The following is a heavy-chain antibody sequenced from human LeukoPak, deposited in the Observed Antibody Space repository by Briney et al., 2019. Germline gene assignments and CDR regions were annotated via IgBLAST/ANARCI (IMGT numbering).Heavy chain of an antibody. CDR1: GFTFSDYY. V-gene: IGHV3-11*01. CDR3: ARENDGAGHYFDY. J-gene: IGHJ4*02. CDR2: ISSSGTTI. D-gene: IGHD1-1*01. Sequence: GGSLRLSCAASGFTFSDYYMSWIRQAPGKGLEWVSYISSSGTTIYYADSVKGRFTMSRDNTKNSLYLQMNNLRAEDTAVYYCARENDGAGHYFDYWGQGTLVTVSS.